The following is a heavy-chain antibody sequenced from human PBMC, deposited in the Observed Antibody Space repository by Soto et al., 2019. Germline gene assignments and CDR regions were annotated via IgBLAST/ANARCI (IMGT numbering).Heavy chain of an antibody. D-gene: IGHD3-22*01. V-gene: IGHV1-69*06. CDR1: GGSFSTSS. CDR2: IIPLSDKP. CDR3: ARDPTSISTIVVGTRLDAFDI. J-gene: IGHJ3*02. Sequence: QEQLVQSGAEVKKPGSSVKVSYKASGGSFSTSSFSWVRQAPGQGFEWLGGIIPLSDKPTYAQKFQGRVTITADKSSSTVYMELSSLSSEDTAVYYRARDPTSISTIVVGTRLDAFDIWGQGTLVIVSS.